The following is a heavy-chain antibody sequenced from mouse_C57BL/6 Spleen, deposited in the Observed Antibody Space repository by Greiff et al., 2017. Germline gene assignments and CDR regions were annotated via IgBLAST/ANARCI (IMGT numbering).Heavy chain of an antibody. Sequence: VKLQQPGAELVRPGTSVKLSCKASGYTFTSYWMHWVKQRPGQGLEWIGVIDPSDSYTNYNQKFKGKATLTVDTSSSTAYMQLSSLTSEDSAVYYCARNYYGSSYGTWFAYWGQGTLVTVSA. CDR3: ARNYYGSSYGTWFAY. V-gene: IGHV1-59*01. D-gene: IGHD1-1*01. CDR1: GYTFTSYW. CDR2: IDPSDSYT. J-gene: IGHJ3*01.